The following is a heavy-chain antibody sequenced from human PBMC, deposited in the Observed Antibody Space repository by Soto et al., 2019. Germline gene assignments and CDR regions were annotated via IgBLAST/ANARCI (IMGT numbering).Heavy chain of an antibody. D-gene: IGHD3-16*01. J-gene: IGHJ4*02. CDR2: ISSGNPSI. V-gene: IGHV3-48*02. CDR1: GFTFSSYN. CDR3: ARGGGGGRPSDY. Sequence: EVQLAESGGGLVQPGGSLRLSCAASGFTFSSYNMNWVRQAPGKGLEWVSYISSGNPSIYYADSVKGRFTISSDDAKDSLFLQMNSLRDEDTAVYYCARGGGGGRPSDYWGQGTLVTVSS.